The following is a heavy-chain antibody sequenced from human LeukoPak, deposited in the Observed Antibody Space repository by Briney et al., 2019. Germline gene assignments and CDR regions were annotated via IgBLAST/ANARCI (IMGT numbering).Heavy chain of an antibody. CDR2: IIAYNGNT. D-gene: IGHD4-23*01. Sequence: GASVKVSCKASGYTFTSYGISWVRQAPGQGLELMGWIIAYNGNTNYAQKLQGRVTMTTDTSTSTAYMELRSLRSDDTAVYYCARTPINYYGGNSELGYFDYWGQGTLVTVSS. J-gene: IGHJ4*02. CDR1: GYTFTSYG. V-gene: IGHV1-18*01. CDR3: ARTPINYYGGNSELGYFDY.